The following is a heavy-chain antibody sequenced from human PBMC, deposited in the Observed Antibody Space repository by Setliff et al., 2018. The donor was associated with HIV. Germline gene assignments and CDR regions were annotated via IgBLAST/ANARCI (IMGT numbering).Heavy chain of an antibody. CDR3: ARDTGQLVYYFDS. CDR1: GFSFSTYG. J-gene: IGHJ4*02. Sequence: GGSLRLSCAASGFSFSTYGMHWVRQAPGKGLEWVAVIWHDGSNENYADSVKGRFTISRDNLKKRVYLQMSSLRAEDTAVYFCARDTGQLVYYFDSWGQGTLVTVSS. CDR2: IWHDGSNE. V-gene: IGHV3-33*08. D-gene: IGHD6-6*01.